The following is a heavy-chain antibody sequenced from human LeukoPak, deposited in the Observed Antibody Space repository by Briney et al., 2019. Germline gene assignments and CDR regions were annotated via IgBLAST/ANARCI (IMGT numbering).Heavy chain of an antibody. CDR1: GGSISSYY. Sequence: KSSETLSLTCTVSGGSISSYYWSWLRQPPGKGVEWIGYIYYSGSTNYNPSLKSRVTISVDTSKNQFSLKLSSVTAADTAVYYCARTRYCSSTTCYYFDYWGQGTLVTVSS. CDR2: IYYSGST. V-gene: IGHV4-59*08. J-gene: IGHJ4*02. D-gene: IGHD2-2*01. CDR3: ARTRYCSSTTCYYFDY.